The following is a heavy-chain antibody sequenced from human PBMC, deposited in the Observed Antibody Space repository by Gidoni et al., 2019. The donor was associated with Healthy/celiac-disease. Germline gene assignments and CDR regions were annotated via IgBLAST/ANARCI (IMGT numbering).Heavy chain of an antibody. V-gene: IGHV3-33*01. CDR3: ARDGDGASDF. Sequence: QVQLVESGGGVVQPGRSLRLSCAASGFPFSSYGMDWVRQAPGKGLEWVAVIWYDGSNKYYADSVKGRFTISRDNSKNTLYLQMNSLRAEDTAVYYCARDGDGASDFWGQGTLVTVSS. CDR1: GFPFSSYG. CDR2: IWYDGSNK. J-gene: IGHJ4*02. D-gene: IGHD4-17*01.